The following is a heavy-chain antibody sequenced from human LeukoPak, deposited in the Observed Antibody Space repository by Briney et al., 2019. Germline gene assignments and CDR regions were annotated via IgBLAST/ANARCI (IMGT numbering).Heavy chain of an antibody. CDR2: IKQDGSEK. CDR1: GFTFSSYA. Sequence: PGGSLRLSCAASGFTFSSYAMSWVRQAPGKGLEWVANIKQDGSEKYYVDSVKGRFTISRDNAKNSLYLQMNSLRAEDTAVYYCARDSGSSWSVDYWGQGTLVTVSS. CDR3: ARDSGSSWSVDY. D-gene: IGHD6-13*01. J-gene: IGHJ4*02. V-gene: IGHV3-7*01.